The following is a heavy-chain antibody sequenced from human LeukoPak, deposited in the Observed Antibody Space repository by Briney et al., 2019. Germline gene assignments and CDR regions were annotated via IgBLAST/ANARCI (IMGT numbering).Heavy chain of an antibody. D-gene: IGHD3-10*01. Sequence: ASVKVSFKASGYTFTSYDINWVREATGQGREWMGWVNPNSGNTGYAQKFQGRVTMTRNTSISTAYMELSSLRSEDTAVYYCARGAVWFGELHYYSYYMDVWGKGTTVTVSS. J-gene: IGHJ6*03. CDR1: GYTFTSYD. CDR2: VNPNSGNT. CDR3: ARGAVWFGELHYYSYYMDV. V-gene: IGHV1-8*01.